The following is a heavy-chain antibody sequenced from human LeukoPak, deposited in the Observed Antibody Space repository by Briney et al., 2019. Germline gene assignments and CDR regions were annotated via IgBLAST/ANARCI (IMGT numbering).Heavy chain of an antibody. J-gene: IGHJ4*02. CDR2: ISYDGSNK. CDR1: GFPFSSYP. V-gene: IGHV3-30*04. D-gene: IGHD3-10*01. Sequence: PGRSLRLSCAASGFPFSSYPLHWVRQAPGKGLEWVAVISYDGSNKYYPDSVKGRFTISRDNSKSTLYLQMNSLRAEDTAVYYCARGGYLGSGSYYPSFFDYWGQGTLVTVSS. CDR3: ARGGYLGSGSYYPSFFDY.